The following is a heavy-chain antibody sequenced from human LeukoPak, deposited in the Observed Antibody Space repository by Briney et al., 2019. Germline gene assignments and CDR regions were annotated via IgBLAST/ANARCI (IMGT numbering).Heavy chain of an antibody. V-gene: IGHV1-18*01. D-gene: IGHD2-21*02. CDR1: GYTFNTYG. CDR2: INTDNSNT. Sequence: ASVKVSCKASGYTFNTYGISWVRQAPGQRPEWRGWINTDNSNTKYAQKIQGRVTMTTDTSTSTAYTELTSRRSDDTAVYYCARKGCTGDCYSFDPWGQGTLVTVSS. CDR3: ARKGCTGDCYSFDP. J-gene: IGHJ5*02.